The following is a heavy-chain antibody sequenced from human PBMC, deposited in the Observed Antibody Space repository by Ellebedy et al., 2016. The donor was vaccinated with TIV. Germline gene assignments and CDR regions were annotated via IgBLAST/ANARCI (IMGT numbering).Heavy chain of an antibody. CDR1: GFTFSRYP. CDR3: ARGGAGFDSMNRELSFDS. Sequence: GESLKISXAASGFTFSRYPMNWVRQAPGKGLEWVAFIRTSTNSISYADSVKGRFTISRDDADNSLYLQMDSLRDEDTAVYYCARGGAGFDSMNRELSFDSWGQGTLVTVSS. CDR2: IRTSTNSI. D-gene: IGHD1-26*01. J-gene: IGHJ4*02. V-gene: IGHV3-48*02.